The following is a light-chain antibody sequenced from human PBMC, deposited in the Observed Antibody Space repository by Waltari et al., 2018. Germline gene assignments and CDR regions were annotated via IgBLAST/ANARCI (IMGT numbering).Light chain of an antibody. J-gene: IGKJ4*01. CDR3: QHYDGSAVT. Sequence: DIVLTQSPGTLSLSPGDRGPLSCRASPSVSGISLSWFQERPGQAPRLLIYGTSRRATDIPDRFSASGSGTDFTLTISRLEPEDFAVYFCQHYDGSAVTFGGGTKVEIK. CDR1: PSVSGIS. CDR2: GTS. V-gene: IGKV3-20*01.